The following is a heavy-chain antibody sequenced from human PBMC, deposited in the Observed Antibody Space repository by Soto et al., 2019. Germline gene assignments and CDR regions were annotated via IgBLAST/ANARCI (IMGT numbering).Heavy chain of an antibody. CDR2: IYYSGRT. J-gene: IGHJ4*02. D-gene: IGHD3-10*01. Sequence: SETLSLTCTVSGGSISSYYWSWIRQPPGKGLEWFGYIYYSGRTNYNPSLKSRVTISVDTSKNQFSLKLNSMTAADTAVYYCARHNYGSGSTYFDYWGQGTLVTVSS. V-gene: IGHV4-59*08. CDR1: GGSISSYY. CDR3: ARHNYGSGSTYFDY.